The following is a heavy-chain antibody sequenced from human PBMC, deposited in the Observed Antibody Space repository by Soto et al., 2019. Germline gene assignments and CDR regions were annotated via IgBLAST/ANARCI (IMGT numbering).Heavy chain of an antibody. CDR3: ATAATGIALAGFGY. D-gene: IGHD1-1*01. V-gene: IGHV3-43*01. Sequence: LRLSCAASGFTFDDYTMHWVRQAPGKGLEWVSLISWDGGSTYYADSVKGRFTISRDNSKNSLYLQMNSLRTEDTALYYCATAATGIALAGFGYWGQGTLVTVSS. CDR2: ISWDGGST. J-gene: IGHJ4*02. CDR1: GFTFDDYT.